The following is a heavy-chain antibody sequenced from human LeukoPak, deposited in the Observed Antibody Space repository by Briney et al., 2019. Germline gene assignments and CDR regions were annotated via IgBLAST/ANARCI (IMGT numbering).Heavy chain of an antibody. CDR3: ARPHTAMVKGYYYYYMDV. CDR2: INPNSGGT. V-gene: IGHV1-2*02. J-gene: IGHJ6*03. Sequence: SXXVSCKASGYTFTGYYMHWVRQAPGQGLEGMGWINPNSGGTNYAQKFQGRVTMTRDTSITTAYVELSRLRSDATAVYYCARPHTAMVKGYYYYYMDVWGKGTTVTVSS. CDR1: GYTFTGYY. D-gene: IGHD5-18*01.